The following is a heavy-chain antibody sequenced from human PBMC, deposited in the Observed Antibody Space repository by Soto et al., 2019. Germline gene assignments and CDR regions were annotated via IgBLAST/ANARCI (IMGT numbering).Heavy chain of an antibody. Sequence: EVQLLESGGGLVQPGGSQRLSCAASGFTFSSYNMSWVRQAPGKGLEWVSAISGNGGNTYYADSVKGRFTISRDNSQNTLYLQVNGLRAEDTAVYYCAKVEGYYYGSGSYYNEDYFDYWGQGTLVTVSS. CDR2: ISGNGGNT. J-gene: IGHJ4*02. CDR1: GFTFSSYN. D-gene: IGHD3-10*01. V-gene: IGHV3-23*01. CDR3: AKVEGYYYGSGSYYNEDYFDY.